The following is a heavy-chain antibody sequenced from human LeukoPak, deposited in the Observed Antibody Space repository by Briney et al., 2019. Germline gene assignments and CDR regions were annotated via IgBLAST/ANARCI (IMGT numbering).Heavy chain of an antibody. CDR2: ISWNGGSI. CDR1: GFTFDEYA. J-gene: IGHJ4*02. D-gene: IGHD6-13*01. CDR3: ETAKYSSRWYYFAY. Sequence: GRSLRLSCAASGFTFDEYAMHWVRQAPGKGLEWVSGISWNGGSIGYADTVKGRFTTSRDNAQNSMYLQMNSLRAEDTALYSCETAKYSSRWYYFAYCGQGPLVHVSS. V-gene: IGHV3-9*01.